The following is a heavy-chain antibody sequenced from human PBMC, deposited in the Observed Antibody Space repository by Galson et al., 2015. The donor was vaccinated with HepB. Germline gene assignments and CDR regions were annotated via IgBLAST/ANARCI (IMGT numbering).Heavy chain of an antibody. CDR1: GFTFSSYA. CDR2: ISGSGGST. CDR3: AKVGLYSSSWYRSFDY. Sequence: CAASGFTFSSYAMSWVRQAPGKGLGWVSAISGSGGSTYYADSVKGRFTISRDNSKNTLYLQMNSLRAEDTAVYYCAKVGLYSSSWYRSFDYWGQGTLVTVSS. D-gene: IGHD6-13*01. J-gene: IGHJ4*02. V-gene: IGHV3-23*01.